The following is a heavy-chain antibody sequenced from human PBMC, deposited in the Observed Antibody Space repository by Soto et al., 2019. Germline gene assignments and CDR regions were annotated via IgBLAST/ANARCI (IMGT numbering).Heavy chain of an antibody. CDR3: ARNTSAAAGTFDP. Sequence: ASVKVSCKASGYTFTGYAMHWVRQAPGQRLEWMGWINAGNGNTNYAQKFQGRVTMSTDTSTSTAYLELKSLKSDDTAVYYCARNTSAAAGTFDPWGQGTLVTISS. J-gene: IGHJ5*02. D-gene: IGHD6-13*01. CDR2: INAGNGNT. CDR1: GYTFTGYA. V-gene: IGHV1-3*01.